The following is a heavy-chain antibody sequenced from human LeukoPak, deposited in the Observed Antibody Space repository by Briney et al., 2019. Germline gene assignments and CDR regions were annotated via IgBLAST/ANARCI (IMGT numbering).Heavy chain of an antibody. Sequence: PGGSLRLSCAASGFTFSSYAMHWVRQAPGKGLEWVAVISYDGSNKYYADSVKGRFTISRDNSKNTLYLQMNSLRAEDTAVYYCARDLDSGYDYYFDYWGQGTLVTVSS. D-gene: IGHD5-12*01. J-gene: IGHJ4*02. CDR1: GFTFSSYA. CDR2: ISYDGSNK. CDR3: ARDLDSGYDYYFDY. V-gene: IGHV3-30-3*01.